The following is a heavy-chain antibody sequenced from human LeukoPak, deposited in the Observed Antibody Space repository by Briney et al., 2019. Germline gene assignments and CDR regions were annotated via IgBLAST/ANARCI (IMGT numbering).Heavy chain of an antibody. J-gene: IGHJ3*02. CDR2: LYTSGST. D-gene: IGHD3-16*02. Sequence: SENLSLTCTVSGGSISSYYWSWIRQPAGKGLEWIGRLYTSGSTNYNPSLKSRVTMSVDTSKNQFSLKLSSVTAADTAVYYCARDVVMITFGGVIVPDAFDIWGQGTMVTVSS. CDR3: ARDVVMITFGGVIVPDAFDI. CDR1: GGSISSYY. V-gene: IGHV4-4*07.